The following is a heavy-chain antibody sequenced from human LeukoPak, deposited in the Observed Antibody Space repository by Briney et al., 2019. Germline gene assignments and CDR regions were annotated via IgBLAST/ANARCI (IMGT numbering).Heavy chain of an antibody. CDR1: GFTFTSSA. D-gene: IGHD6-13*01. CDR2: IVVGSGNT. CDR3: AAAPQLSSSWYDFDY. V-gene: IGHV1-58*02. J-gene: IGHJ4*02. Sequence: TSVKVSCKASGFTFTSSAMQWVRQARGQRLEWIGWIVVGSGNTNYAQKFQERVTITRDMSTSTAYMELSSLRSEDTAVYYCAAAPQLSSSWYDFDYWGQGTLVTVSS.